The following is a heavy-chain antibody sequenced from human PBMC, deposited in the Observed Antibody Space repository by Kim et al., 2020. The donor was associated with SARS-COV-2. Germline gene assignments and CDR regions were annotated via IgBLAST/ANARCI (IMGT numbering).Heavy chain of an antibody. CDR3: ATVDIVAAIG. D-gene: IGHD5-12*01. Sequence: GGSLRLSCAASGFIFSGSAMHWVRRASGKGLEWVGRVRSKANNYVTTYAASVKGRFTISRDDSKNMAYLEMNSLKSEDTAVYYCATVDIVAAIGWGQGTLVTVSS. V-gene: IGHV3-73*01. CDR2: VRSKANNYVT. CDR1: GFIFSGSA. J-gene: IGHJ4*02.